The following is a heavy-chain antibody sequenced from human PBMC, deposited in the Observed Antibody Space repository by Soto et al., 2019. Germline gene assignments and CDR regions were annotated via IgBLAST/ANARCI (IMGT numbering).Heavy chain of an antibody. J-gene: IGHJ5*01. CDR3: ARNRNNPSCRHDGGFDP. CDR2: IKEDGSEK. CDR1: GFTFNGYW. V-gene: IGHV3-7*01. D-gene: IGHD3-16*02. Sequence: SLRLSCAASGFTFNGYWMSWVRQAPGKGLEWVANIKEDGSEKQYVDSVKGRFTISRDNAKISLYLQMSGLRAEDTAVSHCARNRNNPSCRHDGGFDPWGQGTLGTVSS.